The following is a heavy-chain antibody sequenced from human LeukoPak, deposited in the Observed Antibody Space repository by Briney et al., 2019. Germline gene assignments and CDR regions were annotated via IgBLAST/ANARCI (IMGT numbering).Heavy chain of an antibody. Sequence: PGGSLRLSCAASGFTFEDYGMSWVRQAPGKGLEWVSAISGSGGSTYYADSVKGRFTISRDNSKNTLYLQMNSLRAEDTAVYYCAKDLNFWSGYYDGFDYWGQGTLVTVSS. CDR3: AKDLNFWSGYYDGFDY. CDR2: ISGSGGST. CDR1: GFTFEDYG. J-gene: IGHJ4*02. D-gene: IGHD3-3*01. V-gene: IGHV3-23*01.